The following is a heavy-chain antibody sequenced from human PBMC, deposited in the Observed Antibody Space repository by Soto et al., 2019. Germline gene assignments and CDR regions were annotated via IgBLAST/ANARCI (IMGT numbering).Heavy chain of an antibody. CDR1: GFTFDDYA. Sequence: EVQLVESGGGLVQPGGPLRLSCAASGFTFDDYAIHWVRQAPGKGLEWVSGISWNGAATGYMNSVKGRFSISRDNTKNTLYLQMNSLRSEDTAVYYCANLPLYGSGFDCWGQGTLVTVSS. CDR2: ISWNGAAT. J-gene: IGHJ4*02. V-gene: IGHV3-9*01. CDR3: ANLPLYGSGFDC. D-gene: IGHD3-10*01.